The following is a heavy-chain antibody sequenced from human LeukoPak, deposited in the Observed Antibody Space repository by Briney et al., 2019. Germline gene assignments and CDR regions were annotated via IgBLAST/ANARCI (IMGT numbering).Heavy chain of an antibody. V-gene: IGHV1-18*01. CDR2: ISAYNDNK. CDR1: GYTFTSYG. CDR3: ARDLSATVTTTDHHFDY. D-gene: IGHD4-17*01. Sequence: ASVKVSCKASGYTFTSYGISWVRQAPGQGLEWMGWISAYNDNKNYAQKLQGRVTMTTDTSTSTAYMELRSLRSDDTAVYYCARDLSATVTTTDHHFDYWGQGTLVTVSS. J-gene: IGHJ4*02.